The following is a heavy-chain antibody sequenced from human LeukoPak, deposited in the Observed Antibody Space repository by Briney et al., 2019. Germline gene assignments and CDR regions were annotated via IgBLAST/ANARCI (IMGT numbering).Heavy chain of an antibody. J-gene: IGHJ3*02. V-gene: IGHV4-39*07. D-gene: IGHD6-13*01. CDR1: GGSISSSSYY. CDR3: ARDGKIAAAVTFDI. CDR2: IYYSGST. Sequence: SETLSLTCTVSGGSISSSSYYWGWIRQPPGKGLEWIGSIYYSGSTYYNPSLKSRVTISVDTSKNQFSLKLSSVAAADTAVYYCARDGKIAAAVTFDIWGQGTMVTVSS.